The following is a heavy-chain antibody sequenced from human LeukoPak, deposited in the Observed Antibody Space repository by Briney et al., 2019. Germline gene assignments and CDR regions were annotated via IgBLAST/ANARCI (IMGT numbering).Heavy chain of an antibody. Sequence: PSETLSLTCAVSGDSISSSNWWGWVRQPPGKGLEWIREIYHSGSTNYNPSLKSRVTISVDKSKNQFSLKLTSVTAADTAVYYCARKDYGSGSFSRSFGFWGQGTLVTVSS. CDR3: ARKDYGSGSFSRSFGF. D-gene: IGHD3-10*01. V-gene: IGHV4-4*02. CDR2: IYHSGST. CDR1: GDSISSSNW. J-gene: IGHJ4*02.